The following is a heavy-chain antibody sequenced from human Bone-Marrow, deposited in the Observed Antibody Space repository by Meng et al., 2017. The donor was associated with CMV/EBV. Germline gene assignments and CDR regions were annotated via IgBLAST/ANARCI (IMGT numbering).Heavy chain of an antibody. V-gene: IGHV4-39*01. D-gene: IGHD6-19*01. CDR1: GGSISSSSYY. Sequence: GSLRLSCTVSGGSISSSSYYWGWIRQPPGKGLEWIGSIYYSGSTYYNPSLKSRVTISVDTSKNQFSLKLSSVTAADTAVYYCASESPNGGWYQIDYWGQGTLVTVSS. CDR3: ASESPNGGWYQIDY. J-gene: IGHJ4*02. CDR2: IYYSGST.